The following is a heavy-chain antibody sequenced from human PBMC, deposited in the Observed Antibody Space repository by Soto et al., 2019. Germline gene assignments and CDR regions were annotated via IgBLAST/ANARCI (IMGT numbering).Heavy chain of an antibody. Sequence: SETLSLTCTVSGGSISGGDYYWSWIRQPPGKGLEWIGYIFSSGTTYYNPSLKSRLTMSLDTSQNQFSLKLNSVTAADTAVYICARVTSSFDFYHAMDVWGQGTTVTVSS. J-gene: IGHJ6*02. D-gene: IGHD3-16*01. CDR3: ARVTSSFDFYHAMDV. CDR2: IFSSGTT. CDR1: GGSISGGDYY. V-gene: IGHV4-30-4*02.